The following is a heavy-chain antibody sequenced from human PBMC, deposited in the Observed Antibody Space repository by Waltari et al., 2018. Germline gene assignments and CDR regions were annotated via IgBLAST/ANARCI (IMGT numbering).Heavy chain of an antibody. J-gene: IGHJ3*02. CDR1: GFTFSTYW. CDR2: IRRDVSQI. Sequence: EVQLVESGGGLVQPGGSLRLSCAASGFTFSTYWMTWVRQAPGKGLEWVANIRRDVSQIHYLESVEGRFTISRDNAKNSLYLQMNSLRVEDTAVYYCAIDVNPTYGSGWFGDAFDIWGQGTMVTVSS. CDR3: AIDVNPTYGSGWFGDAFDI. V-gene: IGHV3-7*01. D-gene: IGHD6-19*01.